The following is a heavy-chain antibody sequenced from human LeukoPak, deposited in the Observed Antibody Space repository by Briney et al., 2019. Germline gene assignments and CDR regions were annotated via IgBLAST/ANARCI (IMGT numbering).Heavy chain of an antibody. V-gene: IGHV1-2*06. CDR3: ARGRYYDTPFDP. D-gene: IGHD3-22*01. Sequence: ASVKVSCKSSGYTFTVYYMHWVPHSPGQALEWMGRINRKSGGTNYAQKFQGRVTMTRGTSISTPYVELSRLRSDATPVYYCARGRYYDTPFDPWGQGTLVTVSS. CDR2: INRKSGGT. CDR1: GYTFTVYY. J-gene: IGHJ5*02.